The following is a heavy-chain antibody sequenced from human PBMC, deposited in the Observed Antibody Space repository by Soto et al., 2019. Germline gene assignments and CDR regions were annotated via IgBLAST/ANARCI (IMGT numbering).Heavy chain of an antibody. CDR2: IWYDGSNK. CDR3: ARAYSGSYPWDY. J-gene: IGHJ4*02. D-gene: IGHD1-26*01. CDR1: GFTFSSYG. Sequence: QVQLVESGGGVVQPGRSLRLSCAASGFTFSSYGMHWVRQAPGKGLEWVAVIWYDGSNKYYADSVKGRFTISRDNSKNTLYLQMNSLRAEDTAVYYCARAYSGSYPWDYWGQGTLVTVSS. V-gene: IGHV3-33*01.